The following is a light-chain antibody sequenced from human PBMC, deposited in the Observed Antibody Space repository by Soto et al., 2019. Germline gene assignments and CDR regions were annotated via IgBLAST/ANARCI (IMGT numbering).Light chain of an antibody. CDR3: QQYYSPPWT. CDR1: QSLLYRSDHKNY. V-gene: IGKV4-1*01. J-gene: IGKJ1*01. CDR2: WAS. Sequence: DIVLTQSPDSLAVSLGERATINCKSSQSLLYRSDHKNYLAWYQQKSGQSPKLLIYWASTRESGVPDRFSGSGSGTDFTLTISSLQVEDVAVYYCQQYYSPPWTFGQGTKVEVK.